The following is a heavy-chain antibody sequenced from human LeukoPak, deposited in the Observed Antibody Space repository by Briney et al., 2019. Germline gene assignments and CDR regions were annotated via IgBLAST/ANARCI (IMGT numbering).Heavy chain of an antibody. D-gene: IGHD3-10*01. V-gene: IGHV3-7*03. CDR3: AKDINWFGDPPRGGMDV. CDR1: GFTFSSYW. Sequence: QAGGSLRLSCAASGFTFSSYWMNWARQAPGKGLEWVASINHNGNVNYYVDSVKGRFTISRDNAKNSLYLQMNSLRAEDTALYYCAKDINWFGDPPRGGMDVWGQGTTVTVSS. CDR2: INHNGNVN. J-gene: IGHJ6*02.